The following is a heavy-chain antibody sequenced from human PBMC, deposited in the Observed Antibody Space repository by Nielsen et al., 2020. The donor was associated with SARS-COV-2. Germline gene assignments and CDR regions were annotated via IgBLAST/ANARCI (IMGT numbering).Heavy chain of an antibody. J-gene: IGHJ5*02. Sequence: ASVKVSCKASGYTFTKYGISWVRQAPGQGLEWMGWISGNSDSAKYVKKFRGRVIMTTDTSTSTAYLEVRSLRSDDTAVYYCASSAPPSGFNWFDPWGQGTLVTVSS. CDR3: ASSAPPSGFNWFDP. D-gene: IGHD3-22*01. CDR2: ISGNSDSA. CDR1: GYTFTKYG. V-gene: IGHV1-18*04.